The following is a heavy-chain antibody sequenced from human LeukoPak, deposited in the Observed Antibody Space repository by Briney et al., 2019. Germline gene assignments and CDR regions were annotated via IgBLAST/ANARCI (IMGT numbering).Heavy chain of an antibody. CDR2: INHSGST. J-gene: IGHJ4*02. CDR1: GGSFSGYY. D-gene: IGHD5-24*01. V-gene: IGHV4-34*01. CDR3: AKGARDGYNFLGY. Sequence: KPSETLSLTCAVYGGSFSGYYWSWIRQPPGKGLEWSGEINHSGSTNYNPSLKSRVTISVDTSKNQFPLKLSSVTAADTAVYYCAKGARDGYNFLGYWGQGTLVTVSS.